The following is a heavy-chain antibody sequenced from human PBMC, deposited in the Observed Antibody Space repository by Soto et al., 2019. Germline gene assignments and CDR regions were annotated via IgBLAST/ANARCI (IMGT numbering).Heavy chain of an antibody. D-gene: IGHD3-3*01. J-gene: IGHJ4*02. Sequence: PGGSLSLSCTASGFTFGDYAMSWFRQAPEKGLEWVGFITSNAYGGTAEYAASVKGRFTVSRDDSKSIAYLDMNSLNTEDAAVYYCTRVKGLQYLEGRLFDCWGQGTQVTVSS. CDR2: ITSNAYGGTA. CDR1: GFTFGDYA. CDR3: TRVKGLQYLEGRLFDC. V-gene: IGHV3-49*03.